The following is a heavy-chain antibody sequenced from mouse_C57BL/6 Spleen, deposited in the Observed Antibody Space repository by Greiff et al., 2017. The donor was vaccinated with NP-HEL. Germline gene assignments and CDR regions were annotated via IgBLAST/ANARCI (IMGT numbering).Heavy chain of an antibody. V-gene: IGHV1-82*01. J-gene: IGHJ1*03. Sequence: QVQLQQSGPELVKPGASVKISCKASGYAFSSSWMNWVKQRPGKGLEWIGRIYPGDGDTNYNGKFKGKATLTADKSSSTAYMQLSSLTSEDSAVYFCARSRSNYVDWYCDVWGTGTTVTVSS. D-gene: IGHD2-5*01. CDR2: IYPGDGDT. CDR3: ARSRSNYVDWYCDV. CDR1: GYAFSSSW.